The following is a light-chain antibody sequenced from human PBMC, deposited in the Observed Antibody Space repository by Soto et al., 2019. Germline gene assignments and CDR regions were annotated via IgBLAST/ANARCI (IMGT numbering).Light chain of an antibody. J-gene: IGLJ1*01. CDR2: QVT. CDR1: SSDLAIYNS. Sequence: QSVLTQPASVSGSPGQSITISCTGTSSDLAIYNSVSGYQQQPGKAPKLMIYQVTNRPSGGSNRVSGSRSGNTASLAISGLQAEEEADYYCSSYTDSSNYVFGTGTKLTVL. CDR3: SSYTDSSNYV. V-gene: IGLV2-14*01.